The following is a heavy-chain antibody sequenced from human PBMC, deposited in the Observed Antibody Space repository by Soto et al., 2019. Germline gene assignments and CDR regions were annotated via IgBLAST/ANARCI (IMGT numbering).Heavy chain of an antibody. J-gene: IGHJ5*02. D-gene: IGHD3-3*01. V-gene: IGHV1-8*01. CDR3: ARGCSPRFLEWFLRSGSYYKKGHWFDP. Sequence: GASVKVSCKASGYTFTSYDINWVRQATGQGLEWMGWMNPNSGNTGYAQKFQGRVTMTRNTSISTAYMELSSLRSEDTAVYYCARGCSPRFLEWFLRSGSYYKKGHWFDPWGQGTLVTVSS. CDR2: MNPNSGNT. CDR1: GYTFTSYD.